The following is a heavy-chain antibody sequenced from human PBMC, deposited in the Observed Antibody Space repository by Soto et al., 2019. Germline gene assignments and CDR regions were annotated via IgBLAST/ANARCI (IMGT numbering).Heavy chain of an antibody. CDR3: AHSDPEGWALEY. V-gene: IGHV2-5*02. CDR1: GFSLSTSGVG. CDR2: IYWDDDE. Sequence: QITLKESGPTLVRPTQTLTRTCTVSGFSLSTSGVGVAWIRQPPGKALEWLGIIYWDDDERYSPSLRSRLTITKDTSLNQVVLRMTNMDPLDTATYYCAHSDPEGWALEYWGQGLLVTVSS. J-gene: IGHJ4*02.